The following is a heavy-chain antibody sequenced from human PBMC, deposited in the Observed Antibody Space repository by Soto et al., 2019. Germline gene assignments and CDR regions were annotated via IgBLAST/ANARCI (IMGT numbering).Heavy chain of an antibody. CDR2: ISYDGSNK. CDR3: ANTPSLAHYCGGDCYLEPT. Sequence: QVQLVESGGGVVQPGRSLRLSCAASGFTFSSYGMHWVRQAPGKGLEWVAVISYDGSNKYYADSVKGRFTISRDNSKNTLYLQMNSLRAEDTAVYYCANTPSLAHYCGGDCYLEPTWGQGTMVTVSS. CDR1: GFTFSSYG. J-gene: IGHJ3*01. V-gene: IGHV3-30*18. D-gene: IGHD2-21*01.